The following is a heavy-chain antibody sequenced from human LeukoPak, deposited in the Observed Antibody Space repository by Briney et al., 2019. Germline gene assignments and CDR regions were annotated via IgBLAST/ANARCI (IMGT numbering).Heavy chain of an antibody. CDR2: IYYSGST. CDR1: GGSISSYY. J-gene: IGHJ5*02. Sequence: SETLSLTCTVSGGSISSYYWSWIRQPPGKGLEGIGDIYYSGSTNYNPSLKSRVTISVDTSKNQFSLKLSSVTAADTAVYYCARRSYDILTGYWFDPWGQGTLVTVSS. CDR3: ARRSYDILTGYWFDP. D-gene: IGHD3-9*01. V-gene: IGHV4-59*08.